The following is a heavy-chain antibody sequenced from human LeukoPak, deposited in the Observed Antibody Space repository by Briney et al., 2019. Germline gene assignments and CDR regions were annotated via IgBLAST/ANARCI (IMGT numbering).Heavy chain of an antibody. D-gene: IGHD2-2*02. CDR2: IYYSGST. CDR1: GGSISSYY. V-gene: IGHV4-59*01. CDR3: ARRGYCSSTSCYKAFDI. J-gene: IGHJ3*02. Sequence: SETVSLTCTVSGGSISSYYWSWIRQPPAKELEGIGYIYYSGSTNYNPSLKSRVTISVDTSKNQFSLKLSSVTAAETAVYYCARRGYCSSTSCYKAFDIWGQGTMVTVSS.